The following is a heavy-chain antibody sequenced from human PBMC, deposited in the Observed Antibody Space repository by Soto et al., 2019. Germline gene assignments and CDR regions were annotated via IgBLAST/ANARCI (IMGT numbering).Heavy chain of an antibody. CDR3: TKDESGWYNYFDY. J-gene: IGHJ4*02. Sequence: GSLTLSCAASGFTFISYDLHWVRQDPRTGLEWVAVISYDASNKYYADSVKGRFTISRDNSKNTLYLQMNSLRAEDTAVYYCTKDESGWYNYFDYWGQGTLVTVSS. D-gene: IGHD6-19*01. CDR2: ISYDASNK. CDR1: GFTFISYD. V-gene: IGHV3-30*18.